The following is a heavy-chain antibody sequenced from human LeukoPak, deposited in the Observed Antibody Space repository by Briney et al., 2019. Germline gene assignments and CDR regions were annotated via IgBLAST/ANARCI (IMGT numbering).Heavy chain of an antibody. CDR2: IXSSSTYT. Sequence: GGSLRLSCAASGFTFTDSYMSWIRQAPGKGLEWVSYIXSSSTYTNYADSVKGRFIISRDNAKNSLFLQMGSLRAEDTAVYYCARVRGYSFGRPTGYFDYWGQGTLVTVFS. J-gene: IGHJ4*02. CDR1: GFTFTDSY. V-gene: IGHV3-11*05. D-gene: IGHD5-18*01. CDR3: ARVRGYSFGRPTGYFDY.